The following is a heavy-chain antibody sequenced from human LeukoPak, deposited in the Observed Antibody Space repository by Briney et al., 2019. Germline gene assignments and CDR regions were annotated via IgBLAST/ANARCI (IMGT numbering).Heavy chain of an antibody. V-gene: IGHV3-48*03. CDR1: GFTFSSYE. J-gene: IGHJ6*03. CDR2: ISSSGSTI. D-gene: IGHD3-10*01. Sequence: GGSLRLSCAASGFTFSSYEMNWVRQAPGKGLEWVSYISSSGSTIYYADSVKGRFTIPRDNAKNSLYLQMNSLRAEDTAVYYCARYGSGSSFYYYYYMDVWGKGTTVTISS. CDR3: ARYGSGSSFYYYYYMDV.